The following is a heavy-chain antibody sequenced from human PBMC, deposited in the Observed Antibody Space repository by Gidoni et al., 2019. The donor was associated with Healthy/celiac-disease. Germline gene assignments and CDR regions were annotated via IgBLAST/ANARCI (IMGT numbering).Heavy chain of an antibody. Sequence: EVQLVESGGGLVQPGGSLRLSCAASGFTFSTYWMNWVRQAPGKGLEWVANIKQDGSETYYVDSVKGRFTISRDNAKNSLYLQMNSLRAEDTAVYYCARVIYYFDYWGQGTLVTVSS. CDR1: GFTFSTYW. CDR2: IKQDGSET. D-gene: IGHD3-16*02. V-gene: IGHV3-7*05. J-gene: IGHJ4*02. CDR3: ARVIYYFDY.